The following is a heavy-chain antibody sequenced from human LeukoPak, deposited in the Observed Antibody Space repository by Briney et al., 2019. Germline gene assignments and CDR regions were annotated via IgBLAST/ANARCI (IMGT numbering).Heavy chain of an antibody. CDR1: GGSFSGYY. Sequence: PSETLSLTCAVYGGSFSGYYWSWIRQPPGKGLEWIGEINHSGSTNYNPSLKSRVTISVDTSKNQFSLKLSSVTAADTAVYYCARGRTKAPEYKYQLLYPNWFDPWGQGTLVTVSS. J-gene: IGHJ5*02. CDR2: INHSGST. D-gene: IGHD2-2*02. V-gene: IGHV4-34*01. CDR3: ARGRTKAPEYKYQLLYPNWFDP.